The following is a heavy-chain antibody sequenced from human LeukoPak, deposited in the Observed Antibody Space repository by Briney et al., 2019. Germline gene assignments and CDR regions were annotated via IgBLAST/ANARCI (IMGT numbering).Heavy chain of an antibody. V-gene: IGHV1-69*05. Sequence: SVKVSCKASGGTFSSYAISWVRQAPGQGLEWMGGIIPIFGTANYAQKFQGRVTITTDESTSTAYIELSSLRSEDTAVYYCARVIAARPWWFDPWGQGTLVTVSS. CDR3: ARVIAARPWWFDP. CDR1: GGTFSSYA. CDR2: IIPIFGTA. D-gene: IGHD6-6*01. J-gene: IGHJ5*02.